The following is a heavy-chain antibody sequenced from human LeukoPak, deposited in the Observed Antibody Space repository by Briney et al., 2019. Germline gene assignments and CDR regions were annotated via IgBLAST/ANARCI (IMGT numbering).Heavy chain of an antibody. CDR1: GYTFTSYY. J-gene: IGHJ6*02. V-gene: IGHV1-46*01. Sequence: ASVKVSCKASGYTFTSYYMHWVRQAPGQGLEWMGIINPSGGSTSYAQKFQGRVTMARDTSTSTVYMELSSLRSEDTAVYYCAREANIVVVPAATLPYYYYGMDVWGQGTTVTVSS. CDR3: AREANIVVVPAATLPYYYYGMDV. CDR2: INPSGGST. D-gene: IGHD2-2*01.